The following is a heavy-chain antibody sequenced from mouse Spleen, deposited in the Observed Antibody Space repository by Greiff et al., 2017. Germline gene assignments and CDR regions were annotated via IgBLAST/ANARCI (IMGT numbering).Heavy chain of an antibody. V-gene: IGHV1S56*01. J-gene: IGHJ3*01. CDR1: GYTFTSYY. CDR2: IYPGNVNT. Sequence: VQGVESGPELVKPGASVRISCKASGYTFTSYYIHWVKQRPGQGLEWIGWIYPGNVNTKYNEKFKGKATLTADKSSSTAYMQLSSLTSEDSAVYFCARGTTGFAYWGQGTLVTVSA. D-gene: IGHD5-5*01. CDR3: ARGTTGFAY.